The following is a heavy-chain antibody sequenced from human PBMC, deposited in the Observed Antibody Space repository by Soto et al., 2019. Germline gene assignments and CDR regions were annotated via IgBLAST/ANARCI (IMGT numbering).Heavy chain of an antibody. D-gene: IGHD3-22*01. J-gene: IGHJ4*01. V-gene: IGHV3-30-3*01. CDR1: GFTFSSYS. CDR2: ISYDGSKK. CDR3: AREYDSKDDAFYY. Sequence: QVQLVESGGGVVQPGRSLRLSCAASGFTFSSYSMHWVRQAPGKGLEWVAVISYDGSKKYYADSVKGRFTISRDNSKNPLYLQMSSLRVEYTSVYYCAREYDSKDDAFYYWGQGTLVTVSS.